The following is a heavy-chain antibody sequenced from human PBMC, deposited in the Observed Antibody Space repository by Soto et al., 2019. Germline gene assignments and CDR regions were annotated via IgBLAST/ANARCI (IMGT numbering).Heavy chain of an antibody. D-gene: IGHD3-9*01. CDR2: IFSNDEK. V-gene: IGHV2-26*01. CDR1: GFSLSNARMG. CDR3: ARIHQYYDILTGYYSWFDP. Sequence: QVTLKESGLVLVKPTETLTLTCTVSGFSLSNARMGVSWIRQPPGKALEWLAHIFSNDEKAYSTSLKSRLTITKKTSTCQAVLTMTSIDPVDTATYYCARIHQYYDILTGYYSWFDPWGQGTLVTVSS. J-gene: IGHJ5*02.